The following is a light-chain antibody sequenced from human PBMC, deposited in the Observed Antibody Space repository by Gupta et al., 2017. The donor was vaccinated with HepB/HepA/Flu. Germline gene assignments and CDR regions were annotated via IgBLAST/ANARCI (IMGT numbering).Light chain of an antibody. J-gene: IGKJ5*01. CDR1: QSISSS. CDR3: QQYNSYPLT. V-gene: IGKV1-5*03. Sequence: ASVGDRVTITCRASQSISSSFAGYQQKPGKAPNLLIYNASTLESGVPSRFSGSGSGTEFTLTISSLQPDDFATYYCQQYNSYPLTFGEGTQVEIK. CDR2: NAS.